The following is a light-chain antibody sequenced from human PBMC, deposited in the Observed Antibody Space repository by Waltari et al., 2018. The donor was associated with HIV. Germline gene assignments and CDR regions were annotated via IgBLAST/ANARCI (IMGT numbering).Light chain of an antibody. J-gene: IGLJ2*01. CDR2: DVS. CDR3: SSYTSSRTVV. CDR1: SSDVGRYNS. Sequence: QSALTQPASVSGSPGQSITLSCTGASSDVGRYNSVSWYQHHPGKAPKLIIYDVSNRPSGVSNRFSGYKSGTTASLTISGLQAEDEADYYCSSYTSSRTVVFGGGTKLTVL. V-gene: IGLV2-14*03.